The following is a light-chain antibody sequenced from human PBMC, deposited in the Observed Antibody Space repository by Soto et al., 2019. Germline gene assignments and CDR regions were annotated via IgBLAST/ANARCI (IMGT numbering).Light chain of an antibody. CDR1: SGHSSYT. V-gene: IGLV4-69*01. J-gene: IGLJ3*02. CDR2: VDSDGSH. CDR3: QTWATGPDWV. Sequence: QSVLTQSPSASASLGASVKLTCTLSSGHSSYTIVWHQQQPDKGPRYLMNVDSDGSHYKGDGIPDRFSGSSSGAERYLTISSLQSEDEAEYYCQTWATGPDWVFGGGTKVTVL.